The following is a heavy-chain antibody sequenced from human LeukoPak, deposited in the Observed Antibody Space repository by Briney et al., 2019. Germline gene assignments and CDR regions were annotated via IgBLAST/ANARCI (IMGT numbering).Heavy chain of an antibody. CDR3: ARDSSGWFDY. V-gene: IGHV3-23*01. Sequence: GGSLRLSCSASGFTFSSYAVSWVRQAPGKGLEWVSAISVSGGSTYYADSVKGRFTISRDNAKNSLYLQMNSLRAEDTAVYYCARDSSGWFDYWGQGTLVTVSS. D-gene: IGHD6-19*01. CDR1: GFTFSSYA. J-gene: IGHJ5*01. CDR2: ISVSGGST.